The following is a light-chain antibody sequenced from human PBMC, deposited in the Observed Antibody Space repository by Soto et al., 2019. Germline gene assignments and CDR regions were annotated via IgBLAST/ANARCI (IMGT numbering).Light chain of an antibody. Sequence: AIQLTQSPSSLSASVGDRVTITCRASQGITSALSWYQQKPGKAPKLLIHAASSLESGVPSRFSGSGFGTDFTLTISSLQPEDFATYDCQQFKSYPITFGQGTRLEIK. J-gene: IGKJ5*01. CDR3: QQFKSYPIT. V-gene: IGKV1-13*02. CDR1: QGITSA. CDR2: AAS.